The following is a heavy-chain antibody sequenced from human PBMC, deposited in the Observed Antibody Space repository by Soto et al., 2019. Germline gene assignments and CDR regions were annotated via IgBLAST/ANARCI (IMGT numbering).Heavy chain of an antibody. V-gene: IGHV3-23*01. CDR3: AKDAYGWYFDL. CDR1: GFTFSIYA. Sequence: EVQLLESGGGLVQPGGSLRLSCAASGFTFSIYAMTWVRQAPGKGLEWVSTISGSSGTTSYADSVRGRFTISRDNSKNTLYLEIKRLRAEDTAVYYCAKDAYGWYFDLWGRGTLVTVSS. D-gene: IGHD4-17*01. J-gene: IGHJ2*01. CDR2: ISGSSGTT.